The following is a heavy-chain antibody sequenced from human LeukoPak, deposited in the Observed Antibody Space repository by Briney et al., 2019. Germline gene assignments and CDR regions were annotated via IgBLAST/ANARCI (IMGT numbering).Heavy chain of an antibody. V-gene: IGHV1-18*01. CDR1: GYTFTNYG. CDR3: ARDRMGTVMVPSDY. CDR2: ISTYNGNT. Sequence: ASVKVSCKAAGYTFTNYGVNWVRQAPGQGLEWMGWISTYNGNTNYAQRLQGRVTMTTDTSTSTVYVELRSLGSDDTAVYYCARDRMGTVMVPSDYWGQGNLVTVSS. D-gene: IGHD5-18*01. J-gene: IGHJ4*02.